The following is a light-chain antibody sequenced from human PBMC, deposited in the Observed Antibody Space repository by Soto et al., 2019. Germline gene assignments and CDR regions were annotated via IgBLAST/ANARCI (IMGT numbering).Light chain of an antibody. V-gene: IGKV3-20*01. J-gene: IGKJ3*01. CDR3: QQDETSPRGFT. CDR1: QSVSSTN. Sequence: EMVLTQSPGTLSLSPGERATLSCSASQSVSSTNLAWYQHKPGQAPRLLIDGTSTRATGIPDKARGSGSVKDFTLTISSLAAEYFAVYYCQQDETSPRGFTCGGGTKVDIK. CDR2: GTS.